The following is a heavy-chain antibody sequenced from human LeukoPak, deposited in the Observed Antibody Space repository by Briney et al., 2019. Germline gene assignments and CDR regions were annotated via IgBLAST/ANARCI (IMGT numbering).Heavy chain of an antibody. CDR1: GGPFSGYY. V-gene: IGHV4-34*01. CDR3: ARGGSGWYGRVGDY. Sequence: PSETLALTCAVYGGPFSGYYWSWIRQPPGKGLEWIGEINHSGSTNYNPSLKSRVTISVDTSKNQFSLKLSSVTAADTAVHYCARGGSGWYGRVGDYWGQGTLVTVSS. CDR2: INHSGST. D-gene: IGHD6-19*01. J-gene: IGHJ4*02.